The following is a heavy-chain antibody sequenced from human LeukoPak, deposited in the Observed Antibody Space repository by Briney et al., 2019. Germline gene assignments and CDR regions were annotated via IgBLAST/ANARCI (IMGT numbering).Heavy chain of an antibody. CDR3: ARDRGSNWYVDY. V-gene: IGHV1-2*02. CDR1: GYSFTTYY. Sequence: ASGRVSCKTSGYSFTTYYIHWVRQAPGQGLEWMGWINLGVSSTEHAQKFQGRVTMTGDTSICTAYMELSRLRSDDTAVYYCARDRGSNWYVDYWGQGTLVT. J-gene: IGHJ4*02. CDR2: INLGVSST. D-gene: IGHD6-13*01.